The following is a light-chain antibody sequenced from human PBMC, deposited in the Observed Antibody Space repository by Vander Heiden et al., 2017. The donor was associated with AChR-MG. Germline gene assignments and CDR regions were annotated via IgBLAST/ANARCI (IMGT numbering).Light chain of an antibody. J-gene: IGLJ1*01. V-gene: IGLV2-23*02. CDR1: SSDVGSYNL. CDR2: EVS. CDR3: CAYAGNKDV. Sequence: QSALTQPASVSGSPGQSITISCTGTSSDVGSYNLVSWYQQHPGKAPKLMIDEVSQRPSGVSNRFSGSKSGNTASLTISGLQAEDEADYYCCAYAGNKDVFGTGTKVTVL.